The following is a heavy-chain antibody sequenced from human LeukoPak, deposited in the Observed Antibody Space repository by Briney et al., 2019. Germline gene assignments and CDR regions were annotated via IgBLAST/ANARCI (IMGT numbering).Heavy chain of an antibody. CDR3: AKFRATIFGAGMDV. Sequence: EGSLRLSCAASGFTFSSYAMSWVRQAPGKGLEWVSAISGSGGSTYYADSVKGRFTISRDNSKNTLYLQMNSLRAEDTAVYYCAKFRATIFGAGMDVWGQGTTVTVSS. D-gene: IGHD3-3*01. CDR2: ISGSGGST. J-gene: IGHJ6*02. CDR1: GFTFSSYA. V-gene: IGHV3-23*01.